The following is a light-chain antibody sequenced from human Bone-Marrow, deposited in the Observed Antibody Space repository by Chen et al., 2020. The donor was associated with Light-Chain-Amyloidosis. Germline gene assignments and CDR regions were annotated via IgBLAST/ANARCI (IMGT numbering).Light chain of an antibody. V-gene: IGLV1-40*01. CDR2: SNS. J-gene: IGLJ2*01. Sequence: QSVLTQPPSVSGASGPWVTISCAGSRANIGTGYDVHWYQQPPGSAPKVVIYSNSNRPSGVPDRFSGSKSGTSASLVITGLQAEDEADYYCQTYDTTLSAPVFGGGTRLTVL. CDR3: QTYDTTLSAPV. CDR1: RANIGTGYD.